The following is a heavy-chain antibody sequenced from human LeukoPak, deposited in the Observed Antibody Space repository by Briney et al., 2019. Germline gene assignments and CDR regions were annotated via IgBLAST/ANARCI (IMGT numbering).Heavy chain of an antibody. V-gene: IGHV3-21*01. Sequence: GGSLRLSCAASGFTFSSYSMNWVRQAPGKGLEWVSSISSSSSYIYHADSVKGRFTISRDNAKNSLYLQMNSLRAEDTAVYYCARDHRLGYYDSSGYSHYYYGMDVWGQGTTVTVSS. CDR2: ISSSSSYI. CDR3: ARDHRLGYYDSSGYSHYYYGMDV. D-gene: IGHD3-22*01. CDR1: GFTFSSYS. J-gene: IGHJ6*02.